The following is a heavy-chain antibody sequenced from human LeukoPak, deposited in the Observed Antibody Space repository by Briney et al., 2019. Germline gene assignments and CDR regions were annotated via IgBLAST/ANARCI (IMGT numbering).Heavy chain of an antibody. Sequence: AGGSLRLSCAASGFTFSSYGMHWVRQAPGKGLEWVAFIRYDGSNKYYADSVKGRFTISRDNSKNTLYLQMNSLRAEDTAVYYCAKDLALYIVATGSEPHWGQGTLVTVSS. V-gene: IGHV3-30*02. CDR1: GFTFSSYG. CDR2: IRYDGSNK. CDR3: AKDLALYIVATGSEPH. D-gene: IGHD5-12*01. J-gene: IGHJ4*02.